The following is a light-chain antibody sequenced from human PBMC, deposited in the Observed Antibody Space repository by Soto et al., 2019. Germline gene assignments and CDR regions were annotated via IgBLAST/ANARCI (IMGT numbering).Light chain of an antibody. CDR1: NSNIGRYS. V-gene: IGLV1-44*01. CDR3: AAWDDNLNVPL. J-gene: IGLJ3*02. Sequence: QSALTQPPSLSGTPGQRGTISCSGSNSNIGRYSVNWYQHFPGTAPKILIYSDDERPSGVPDRFSGSKSGTSASLAISGLQSEDEAEYYCAAWDDNLNVPLFGGGTKLTVL. CDR2: SDD.